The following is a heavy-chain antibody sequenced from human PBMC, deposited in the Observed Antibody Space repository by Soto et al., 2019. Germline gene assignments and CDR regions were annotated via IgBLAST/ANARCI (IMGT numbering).Heavy chain of an antibody. D-gene: IGHD4-17*01. Sequence: EVQLVESGGGLVQPGGSLRLSCAASGVTFSSYWMSWVRQAPGKGREWVANIKQDGSEKYYVDSVKGRFTISRDNAKNSLYLQMNSLRAEDTAVYYCARDYGDYWGQGTLVTVSS. V-gene: IGHV3-7*01. CDR1: GVTFSSYW. CDR2: IKQDGSEK. CDR3: ARDYGDY. J-gene: IGHJ4*02.